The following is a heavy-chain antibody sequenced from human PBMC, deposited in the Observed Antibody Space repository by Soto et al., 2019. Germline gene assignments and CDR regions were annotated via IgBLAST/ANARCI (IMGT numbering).Heavy chain of an antibody. Sequence: QITLKESGPTLVKPTQTFTLACTFSGFSLSTSGMGVGWIRQPPGKALEWLALIYWDDAKRYSPSLESRLTITKDTSKNQVVLPMTNMDPEDTATYYCAHYSSTSSFDYWGQGTLVTVSS. V-gene: IGHV2-5*02. J-gene: IGHJ4*02. CDR2: IYWDDAK. CDR1: GFSLSTSGMG. CDR3: AHYSSTSSFDY. D-gene: IGHD6-13*01.